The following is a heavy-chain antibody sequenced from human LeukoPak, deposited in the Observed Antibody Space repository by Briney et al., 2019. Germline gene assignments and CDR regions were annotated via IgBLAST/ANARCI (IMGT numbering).Heavy chain of an antibody. Sequence: GGSLRLSCAASGVTFSNYGMRWGRQSPGKGLGWGAVISLDGSKEYYADSVKGRFTISRDNSKHTLYLQMNSLRAEDTAVYYCAKDRLGGGDPNHPDYWGQGTLVT. CDR1: GVTFSNYG. CDR2: ISLDGSKE. J-gene: IGHJ4*02. D-gene: IGHD2-21*02. CDR3: AKDRLGGGDPNHPDY. V-gene: IGHV3-30*18.